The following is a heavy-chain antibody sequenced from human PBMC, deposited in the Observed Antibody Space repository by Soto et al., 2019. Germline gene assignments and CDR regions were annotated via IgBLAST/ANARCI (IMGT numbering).Heavy chain of an antibody. CDR3: ASGDGLSIAAARGYMDV. Sequence: GGSLRLSCAASGFTVSSNYMSWVRQAPGKGLEWVSVIYSGGSTYYADSVKGRFTISRHNSKNTLYLQMNSLRAEDTAVYYCASGDGLSIAAARGYMDVWGKGTTVTVSS. V-gene: IGHV3-53*04. D-gene: IGHD6-13*01. J-gene: IGHJ6*03. CDR1: GFTVSSNY. CDR2: IYSGGST.